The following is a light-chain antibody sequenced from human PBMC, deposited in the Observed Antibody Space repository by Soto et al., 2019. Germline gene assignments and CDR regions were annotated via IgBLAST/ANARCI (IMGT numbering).Light chain of an antibody. CDR1: SSDIGGSNY. J-gene: IGLJ1*01. CDR3: YSSRSSSTTFYV. CDR2: GVS. V-gene: IGLV2-14*03. Sequence: QSALTQPASVSGSPGQSITISCAGTSSDIGGSNYVSWYQQHPGKAPKLMIYGVSNRPSGVSTRFSGSKSGNTASLTISGLQAEDEADYFCYSSRSSSTTFYVVGTGTKLTVL.